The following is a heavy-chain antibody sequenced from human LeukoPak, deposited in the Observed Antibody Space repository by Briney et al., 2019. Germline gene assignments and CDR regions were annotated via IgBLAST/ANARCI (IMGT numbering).Heavy chain of an antibody. CDR3: ATDIAVAGPFDY. CDR1: GFTFSSYG. V-gene: IGHV3-30*03. J-gene: IGHJ4*02. D-gene: IGHD6-19*01. CDR2: ISYDGSDK. Sequence: GGSLRLSCAASGFTFSSYGMHWVRQAPGKGLEWVAVISYDGSDKYYADSVKGRFTISRDNSKNTLYLQVNSLRAEDTAVYYCATDIAVAGPFDYWGQGTLVTVSS.